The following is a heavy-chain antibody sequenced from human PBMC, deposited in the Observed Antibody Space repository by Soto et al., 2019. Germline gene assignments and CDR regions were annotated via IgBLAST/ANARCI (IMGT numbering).Heavy chain of an antibody. CDR2: ISYDGSNK. D-gene: IGHD1-26*01. V-gene: IGHV3-30-3*01. J-gene: IGHJ4*02. Sequence: GGSLRLSCAASGFTFSSYAMHWVRQAPGKGLEWVAVISYDGSNKYYADSVKGRFTISRDNSKNTLYLQMNSLRAEDTAVYYCARDKRRIVGATPRSYFDYWGQGTLVTVSS. CDR3: ARDKRRIVGATPRSYFDY. CDR1: GFTFSSYA.